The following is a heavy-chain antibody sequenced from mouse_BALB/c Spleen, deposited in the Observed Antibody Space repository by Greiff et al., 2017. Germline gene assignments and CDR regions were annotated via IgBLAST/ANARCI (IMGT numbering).Heavy chain of an antibody. D-gene: IGHD2-1*01. CDR3: AVGNYLYAMDY. Sequence: QVQLKESGPGLVAPSQSLSITCTVSGFSLTSYGVHWVRQPPGKGLEWLGVIWAGGSTNYNSALMSRLSISKDNSKSQVFLKMNSLQTDDTAMYYCAVGNYLYAMDYWGQGTSVTVSS. J-gene: IGHJ4*01. CDR2: IWAGGST. CDR1: GFSLTSYG. V-gene: IGHV2-9*02.